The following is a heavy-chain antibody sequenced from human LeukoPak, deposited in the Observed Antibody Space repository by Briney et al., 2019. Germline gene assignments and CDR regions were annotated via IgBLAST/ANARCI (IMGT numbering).Heavy chain of an antibody. CDR1: GGTFSSYA. CDR2: IIPIFGSA. J-gene: IGHJ5*02. V-gene: IGHV1-69*13. D-gene: IGHD5-12*01. Sequence: SVKVSCKATGGTFSSYAISWVRQAPGQGLEWMGGIIPIFGSANYAQNFQGRVTITADESTTTAYMELSSLRSEDTAVYYCARVGDDIVAGGSWFDPWGQGTLVTVSS. CDR3: ARVGDDIVAGGSWFDP.